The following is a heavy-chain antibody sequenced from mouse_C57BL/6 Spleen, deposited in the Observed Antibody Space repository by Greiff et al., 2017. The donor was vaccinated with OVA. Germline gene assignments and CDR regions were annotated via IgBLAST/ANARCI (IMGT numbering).Heavy chain of an antibody. CDR2: IDPSDSYT. Sequence: VQLQQPGAELVMPGASVKLSCKASGYTFTSYWMHWVKQRPGQGLEWIGEIDPSDSYTNYNQKFKGKATLTVDKSSSTAYMQLSSLTSEDSAVYYCARASNPWYFDVWGTGTTVTVSS. CDR1: GYTFTSYW. J-gene: IGHJ1*03. CDR3: ARASNPWYFDV. V-gene: IGHV1-69*01. D-gene: IGHD2-5*01.